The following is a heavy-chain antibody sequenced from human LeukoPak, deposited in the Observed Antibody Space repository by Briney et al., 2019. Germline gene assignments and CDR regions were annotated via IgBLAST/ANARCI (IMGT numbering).Heavy chain of an antibody. CDR2: IYPGDSDT. Sequence: GESLKISCKGSGYSFTSYWIGWVRQMPGKDLEWMGIIYPGDSDTRYSPSFQGQVTISVDKSISTAYLQWSSLKASDTAMYYCARARYCSSTSCYEVFDYWGQGTLVTVSS. CDR3: ARARYCSSTSCYEVFDY. V-gene: IGHV5-51*01. D-gene: IGHD2-2*01. CDR1: GYSFTSYW. J-gene: IGHJ4*02.